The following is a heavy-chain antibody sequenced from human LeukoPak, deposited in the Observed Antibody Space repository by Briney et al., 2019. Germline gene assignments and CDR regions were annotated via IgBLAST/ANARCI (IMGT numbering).Heavy chain of an antibody. V-gene: IGHV3-73*01. Sequence: GGSLKLTCATSGFTFSGSTIHWVRQAPGKGLEWIGHIRSKANSYVTIYGASVKGRFTISRDDSKNTAYLHMNSLKTEDTAVYYCVGDGNSNRGMNYGGQGTLVTVS. CDR3: VGDGNSNRGMNY. D-gene: IGHD5-12*01. CDR2: IRSKANSYVT. CDR1: GFTFSGST. J-gene: IGHJ4*02.